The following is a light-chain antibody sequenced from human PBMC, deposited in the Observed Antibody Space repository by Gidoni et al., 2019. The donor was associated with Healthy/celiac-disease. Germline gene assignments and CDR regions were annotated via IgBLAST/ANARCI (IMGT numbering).Light chain of an antibody. J-gene: IGKJ1*01. CDR2: GAS. Sequence: ELVLTQSPGTLSLSPGERATLSCRASQSVSSSYLAWYQQKPGQAPRLLIYGASSRATGIPDRFSGSGSGTDFTLTISRLEPEDFAVYYCQQYGSSPQGTFXXXTKVEIK. V-gene: IGKV3-20*01. CDR3: QQYGSSPQGT. CDR1: QSVSSSY.